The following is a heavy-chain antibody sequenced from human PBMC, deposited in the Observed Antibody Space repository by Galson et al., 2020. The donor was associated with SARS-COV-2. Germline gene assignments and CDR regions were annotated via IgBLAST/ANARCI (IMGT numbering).Heavy chain of an antibody. Sequence: ASVKVSCKASGYTFTSYYMHWVRQAPGQGLEWMGIINPSGGSTSYAQKFQGRFTMTRDTSTSTVYMELSSLRSEDTAVYYCARDFTATSSGYYYYGMDVWGQGTTVTVSS. V-gene: IGHV1-46*01. D-gene: IGHD2-15*01. J-gene: IGHJ6*02. CDR3: ARDFTATSSGYYYYGMDV. CDR2: INPSGGST. CDR1: GYTFTSYY.